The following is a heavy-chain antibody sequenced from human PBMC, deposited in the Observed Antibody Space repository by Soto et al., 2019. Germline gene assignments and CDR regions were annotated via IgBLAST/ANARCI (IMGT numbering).Heavy chain of an antibody. V-gene: IGHV5-51*01. D-gene: IGHD3-3*01. CDR2: IYPGDSDT. Sequence: GESLKISCKGSGYSFTSYLIGWVRQMPGKGLEWMGIIYPGDSDTRYSPSFQGQVTISADKSISTAYLQWSSLKASDTAMYYCASKANFWSGSTYGMDVWGQGTTVTVSS. CDR3: ASKANFWSGSTYGMDV. CDR1: GYSFTSYL. J-gene: IGHJ6*02.